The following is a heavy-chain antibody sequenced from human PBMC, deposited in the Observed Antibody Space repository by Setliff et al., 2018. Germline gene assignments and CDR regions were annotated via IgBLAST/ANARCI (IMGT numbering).Heavy chain of an antibody. Sequence: LRLSCAASGFTFSSYSMNWVRQAPGKGLEWVSSISSSSSYIYYADSVKGRFTISRDNAKNSLYLQMNSLRAEDTAVYYCARDYLRSNYDFWSGPPNWFDPWGQGILVTVSS. CDR3: ARDYLRSNYDFWSGPPNWFDP. D-gene: IGHD3-3*01. CDR1: GFTFSSYS. J-gene: IGHJ5*02. CDR2: ISSSSSYI. V-gene: IGHV3-21*01.